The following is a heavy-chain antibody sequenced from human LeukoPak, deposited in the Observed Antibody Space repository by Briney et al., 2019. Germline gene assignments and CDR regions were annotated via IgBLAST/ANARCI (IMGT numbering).Heavy chain of an antibody. D-gene: IGHD3-3*01. CDR1: GFTFSSYG. V-gene: IGHV3-33*06. Sequence: GRSLRLSCAASGFTFSSYGMHWVRQAPGKGLEWVAVIWYDGSNKYYADSVKGRFTISRDNSKNTLYLQMSSLRAEDTAVYYCAKANDFWSGYYDYWGQGTLVTVSS. CDR3: AKANDFWSGYYDY. CDR2: IWYDGSNK. J-gene: IGHJ4*02.